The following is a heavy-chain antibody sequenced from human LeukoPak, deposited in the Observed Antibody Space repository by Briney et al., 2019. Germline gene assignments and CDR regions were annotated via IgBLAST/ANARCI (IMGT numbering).Heavy chain of an antibody. Sequence: SETLSLTCSVSSGSINRYYWSWIRQSPGKGLEWIGYIHYSGSTNYNPSFSGRLTISVDTSKNQFSLKLSSVTAADTAVYYCARARMTAYYDSSGYYDWGQGTLVTVSS. CDR1: SGSINRYY. CDR3: ARARMTAYYDSSGYYD. V-gene: IGHV4-59*01. CDR2: IHYSGST. D-gene: IGHD3-22*01. J-gene: IGHJ4*02.